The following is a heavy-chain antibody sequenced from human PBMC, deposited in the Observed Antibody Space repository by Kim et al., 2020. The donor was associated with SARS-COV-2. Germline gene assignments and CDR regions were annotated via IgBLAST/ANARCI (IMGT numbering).Heavy chain of an antibody. CDR3: TTDPLSSFGYNQLFDY. Sequence: PVKGRFTISRDDSKNTLYLQMNSLKTEDTAVYYCTTDPLSSFGYNQLFDYWGQGTLVTVSS. V-gene: IGHV3-15*01. D-gene: IGHD2-2*01. J-gene: IGHJ4*02.